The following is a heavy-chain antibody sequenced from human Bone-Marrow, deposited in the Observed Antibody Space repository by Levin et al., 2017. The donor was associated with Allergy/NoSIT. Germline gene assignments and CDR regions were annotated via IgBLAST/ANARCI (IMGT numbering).Heavy chain of an antibody. V-gene: IGHV7-4-1*02. CDR1: GYTFTSYG. Sequence: GESLKISCKASGYTFTSYGINWLRQAPGQGLEWMGWINTNTGNPTYAQGFTGRFVFSFDTSVSTAYLQISSLKAADTAVYYCAREDCSGGVCYTAFNVWGKGTTVTVSS. CDR3: AREDCSGGVCYTAFNV. J-gene: IGHJ6*04. D-gene: IGHD2-8*02. CDR2: INTNTGNP.